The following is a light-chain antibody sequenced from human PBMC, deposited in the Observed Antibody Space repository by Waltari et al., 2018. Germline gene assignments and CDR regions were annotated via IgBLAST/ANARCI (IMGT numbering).Light chain of an antibody. CDR2: WAS. CDR3: QQFYSTPYT. CDR1: QTVLNSPNNKNY. J-gene: IGKJ2*01. V-gene: IGKV4-1*01. Sequence: DIVMTQSPDSLAVSLGERATINCKSSQTVLNSPNNKNYLAWYQQKPGQPPKLLIYWASTRESGVPDRFSGSGSGTDFTLTISSLQAEDVAVYYCQQFYSTPYTFGQGTKLEI.